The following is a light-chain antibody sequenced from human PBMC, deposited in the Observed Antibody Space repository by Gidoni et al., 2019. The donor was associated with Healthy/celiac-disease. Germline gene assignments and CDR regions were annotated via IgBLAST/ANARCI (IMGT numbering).Light chain of an antibody. CDR3: QQYNSAPYT. CDR2: AAS. V-gene: IGKV1-27*01. J-gene: IGKJ2*01. Sequence: DIEMIQSPSSLSASVAARVTITCRASPGISNYLAWYQQKPGQVPKLLIYAASTWQSGVPSRFSGSGSGTDFTLTISSLQAEDVAAYYCQQYNSAPYTFGQGTKLEIK. CDR1: PGISNY.